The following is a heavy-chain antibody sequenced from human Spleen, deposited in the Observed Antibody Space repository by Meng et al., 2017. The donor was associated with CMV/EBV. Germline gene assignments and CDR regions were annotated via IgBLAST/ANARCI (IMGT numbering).Heavy chain of an antibody. CDR1: GFTFDDYT. CDR2: TSWDGGST. J-gene: IGHJ4*02. D-gene: IGHD5-24*01. CDR3: AKDLTRNGYPYCFDY. Sequence: GKSLKISCTASGFTFDDYTMHWVRQAPGKGLEWVSLTSWDGGSTSYADSVKGRFTISRDNSKNSLYLQMDSLRTEDSALYYCAKDLTRNGYPYCFDYWGQGTLVTVSS. V-gene: IGHV3-43*01.